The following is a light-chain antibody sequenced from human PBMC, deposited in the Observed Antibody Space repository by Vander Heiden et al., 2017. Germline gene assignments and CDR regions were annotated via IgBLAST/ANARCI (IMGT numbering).Light chain of an antibody. CDR3: QSYDTRLSGWV. CDR2: GND. Sequence: QSVLPQPPSVAGAPGQRAAISCTGSSSNSGARFDVHWYQQLPGTTPKLVIYGNDNRPAGVPDRFSGSKSGSSASLAITGLQHDDEADYYCQSYDTRLSGWVFGGGTKLTVL. J-gene: IGLJ3*02. V-gene: IGLV1-40*01. CDR1: SSNSGARFD.